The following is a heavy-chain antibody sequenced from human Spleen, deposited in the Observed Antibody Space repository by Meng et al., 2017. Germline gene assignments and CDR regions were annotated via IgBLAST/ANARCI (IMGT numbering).Heavy chain of an antibody. CDR1: GYTFTSYY. CDR2: INPSGGST. J-gene: IGHJ4*02. Sequence: ASVKVSCKASGYTFTSYYMHWVRQAPGQGLEWMGIINPSGGSTSYAQKFQGRVTITADESTSTAYMELSSLRSEDTAVYYCARETIEDGGYFRGWGQGTLVTVSS. CDR3: ARETIEDGGYFRG. D-gene: IGHD1-26*01. V-gene: IGHV1-46*01.